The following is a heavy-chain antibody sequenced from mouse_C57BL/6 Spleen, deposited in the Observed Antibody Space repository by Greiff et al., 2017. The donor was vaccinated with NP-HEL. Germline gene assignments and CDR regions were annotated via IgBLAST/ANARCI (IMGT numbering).Heavy chain of an antibody. V-gene: IGHV8-8*01. CDR2: IWWDDDK. CDR1: GFSLSTFGMG. J-gene: IGHJ1*03. Sequence: QVQLKESGPGILQPSQTLSLTCSFSGFSLSTFGMGVGWIRQPSGKGLEWLAHIWWDDDKYYDPALKSRLTISKDTSKNQVFLKIANVDTADTATYYCARVLLRSGYFDVWVTGTTVTVSS. CDR3: ARVLLRSGYFDV. D-gene: IGHD1-1*01.